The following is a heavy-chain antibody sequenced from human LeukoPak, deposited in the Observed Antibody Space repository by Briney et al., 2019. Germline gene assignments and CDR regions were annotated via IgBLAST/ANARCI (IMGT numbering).Heavy chain of an antibody. CDR3: ARSRAPSTFGGVIVIGPDY. D-gene: IGHD3-16*02. Sequence: PGGSLRLSCEASGFTFSSYWMSWVRQAPGKGLEWVANIKQDGSEEYYVDSVKGRFTISRDKAKNSLYLQMNSLRAEDTAVYYCARSRAPSTFGGVIVIGPDYWGQGTLVTVSS. V-gene: IGHV3-7*01. CDR2: IKQDGSEE. J-gene: IGHJ4*02. CDR1: GFTFSSYW.